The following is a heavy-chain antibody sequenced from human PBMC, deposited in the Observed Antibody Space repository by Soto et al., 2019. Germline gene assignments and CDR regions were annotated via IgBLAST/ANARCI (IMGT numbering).Heavy chain of an antibody. V-gene: IGHV1-18*01. Sequence: CKASGYTFTSSGMSWVRQAPGQGLEWMGWISAHTGSSEYAQRFQGRVTITADKSTSTAYMELSSLRSEDTAVYYCARGHYYYDSSGYYRFDYWGQGTLVTVSS. D-gene: IGHD3-22*01. CDR3: ARGHYYYDSSGYYRFDY. CDR2: ISAHTGSS. CDR1: GYTFTSSG. J-gene: IGHJ4*02.